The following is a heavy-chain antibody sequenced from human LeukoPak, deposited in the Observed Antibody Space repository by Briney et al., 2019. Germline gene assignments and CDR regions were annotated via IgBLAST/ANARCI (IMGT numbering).Heavy chain of an antibody. V-gene: IGHV4-34*01. CDR2: INHSGST. D-gene: IGHD2-15*01. CDR3: AAVAYYYGMDV. Sequence: SETLSLTCTVSGGSTSSDYWSWIRQPPGKGLEWIGEINHSGSTNYNPSLKSRVTISVDTSKNQFSLKLSSVTAADTAVYYCAAVAYYYGMDVWGQGTTVTVSS. J-gene: IGHJ6*02. CDR1: GGSTSSDY.